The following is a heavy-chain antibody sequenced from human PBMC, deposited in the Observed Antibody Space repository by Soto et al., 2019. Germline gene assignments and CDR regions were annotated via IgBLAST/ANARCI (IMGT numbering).Heavy chain of an antibody. CDR2: ISGSGGST. V-gene: IGHV3-23*01. CDR1: GFTFSSYA. D-gene: IGHD6-6*01. J-gene: IGHJ1*01. CDR3: AKDPPRGSISSGRYFQH. Sequence: GGSLRLSCAASGFTFSSYAMSWVRQAPGKGLEWVSAISGSGGSTYYADSVKGRFTISRDNSKNTLYLQMNSLTAEDTAVYYCAKDPPRGSISSGRYFQHWGQGTLVTVSS.